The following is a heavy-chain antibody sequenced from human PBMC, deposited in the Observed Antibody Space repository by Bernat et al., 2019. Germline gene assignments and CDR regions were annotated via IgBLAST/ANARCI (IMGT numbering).Heavy chain of an antibody. V-gene: IGHV3-21*01. CDR3: ARMGHSVDAFDI. CDR2: ISSSSSYI. J-gene: IGHJ3*02. CDR1: GFTFSSYS. D-gene: IGHD3-10*01. Sequence: EVQLVESGGGLVKPGGSLRLSCAASGFTFSSYSMNWVRQAPGKGLEWVSSISSSSSYIYYADSVKGRFTNSRDNAKNSLYLQMNSLRAEDTAVYYCARMGHSVDAFDIWGQGTMVTVSS.